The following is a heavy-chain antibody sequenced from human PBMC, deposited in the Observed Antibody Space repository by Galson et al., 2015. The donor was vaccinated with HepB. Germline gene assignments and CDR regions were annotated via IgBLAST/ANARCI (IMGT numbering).Heavy chain of an antibody. J-gene: IGHJ4*02. V-gene: IGHV3-30*18. Sequence: SLRLSCAASGFTFSSYGMHWVRQAPGKGLEWVAVISYDGSNKYYEDSVKGRFTISRDNSKNTRYLQMNSLRAEDTAVYYCAKGVVPMAVDTAMVIDCWGQGTLVTVSS. D-gene: IGHD5-18*01. CDR1: GFTFSSYG. CDR3: AKGVVPMAVDTAMVIDC. CDR2: ISYDGSNK.